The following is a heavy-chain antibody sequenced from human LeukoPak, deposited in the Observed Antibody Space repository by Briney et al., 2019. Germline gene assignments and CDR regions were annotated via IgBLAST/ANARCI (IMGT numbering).Heavy chain of an antibody. V-gene: IGHV1-46*01. CDR1: GYTFTSYY. CDR3: ARDLLKGDYPPARWFDP. J-gene: IGHJ5*02. CDR2: INPSGGST. D-gene: IGHD4-17*01. Sequence: ASAKVSCKASGYTFTSYYMHWVRQAPGQGLEWMGIINPSGGSTSYAQKFQGRVTMTRDMSTSTVYMELSSLRSEDTAVYYCARDLLKGDYPPARWFDPWGQGTLVTVSS.